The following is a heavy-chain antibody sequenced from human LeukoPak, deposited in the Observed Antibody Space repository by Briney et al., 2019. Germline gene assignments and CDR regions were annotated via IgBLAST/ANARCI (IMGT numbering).Heavy chain of an antibody. Sequence: PGGSLRLSCAASGFTLSNYWLHWVRQAPGEGLVWVSQISPDGNITPYADSVKGRFTISRDSSKNTLYLQMNALKAEDTAVYFCARGCSAIRCPADYWGQGSLVTVSS. CDR1: GFTLSNYW. J-gene: IGHJ4*02. V-gene: IGHV3-74*01. CDR2: ISPDGNIT. CDR3: ARGCSAIRCPADY. D-gene: IGHD2-15*01.